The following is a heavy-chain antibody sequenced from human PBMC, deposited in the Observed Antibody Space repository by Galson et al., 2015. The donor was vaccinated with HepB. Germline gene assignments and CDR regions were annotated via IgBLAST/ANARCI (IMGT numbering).Heavy chain of an antibody. Sequence: SLRLSCAASGFTFSSYWMTWVRQAPGKGLEWVANIKQDGSQEYYVDSVKGRFTISRDNAKNSLSLQMNSLRADDTAVYYCARTHNSGWHDYWGQGTLVTVSS. V-gene: IGHV3-7*01. J-gene: IGHJ4*02. D-gene: IGHD6-19*01. CDR2: IKQDGSQE. CDR1: GFTFSSYW. CDR3: ARTHNSGWHDY.